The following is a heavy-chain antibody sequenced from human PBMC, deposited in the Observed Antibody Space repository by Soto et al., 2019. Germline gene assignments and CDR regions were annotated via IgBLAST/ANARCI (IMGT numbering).Heavy chain of an antibody. Sequence: QVQLQESGPGRVKPSQTLSLACTVSGGSISSGGYYWSWIRQLPGKGLEWIGYIYYSGSTYYNPSLKSRVTISVDTSKNQFSLKLSSVTAADTAVYYCARGSFDWLRDYGMDVWGQGTTVTVSS. D-gene: IGHD3-9*01. CDR3: ARGSFDWLRDYGMDV. J-gene: IGHJ6*02. CDR2: IYYSGST. CDR1: GGSISSGGYY. V-gene: IGHV4-31*03.